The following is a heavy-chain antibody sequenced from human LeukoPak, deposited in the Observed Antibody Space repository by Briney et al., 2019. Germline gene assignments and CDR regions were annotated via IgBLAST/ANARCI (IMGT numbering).Heavy chain of an antibody. J-gene: IGHJ6*02. CDR1: GFPFSSYW. CDR3: ASDSPYYGMDV. CDR2: INSDGSAT. V-gene: IGHV3-74*01. Sequence: PGGSLRLSGAASGFPFSSYWMHWVRQVPGKGLLWVSRINSDGSATIYADSVRGRFTISRDNAKNTLYLQMSGLRVEDTAVYHCASDSPYYGMDVWGQGTTVTVSS.